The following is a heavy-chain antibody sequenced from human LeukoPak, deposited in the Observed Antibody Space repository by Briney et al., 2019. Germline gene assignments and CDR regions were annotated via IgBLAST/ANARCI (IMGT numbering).Heavy chain of an antibody. Sequence: SETLSLTCNVSGGSISIYYWSWIRQPPGKGLEWIGYVYISGSSYYNPSLKGRVIISEDASKNQFSLELTSVTAADTALYYCAAGLATNYYFDYWGQGTPVTVSS. CDR3: AAGLATNYYFDY. CDR1: GGSISIYY. V-gene: IGHV4-59*01. D-gene: IGHD5-24*01. J-gene: IGHJ4*02. CDR2: VYISGSS.